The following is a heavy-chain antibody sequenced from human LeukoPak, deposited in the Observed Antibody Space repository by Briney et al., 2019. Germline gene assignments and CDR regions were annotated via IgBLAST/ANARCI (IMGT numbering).Heavy chain of an antibody. J-gene: IGHJ3*02. CDR2: INPNSGGT. V-gene: IGHV1-2*02. D-gene: IGHD2-2*02. Sequence: GASVKVSCKASGYTFTGYYMHWVRQAPGQGLEWMGWINPNSGGTNYAQKFQGRVTMTRDTSISTGYMELSSLRSDDTAVYYCARDHGYCSSTSCYNAFDIWGQGTMVTVSS. CDR3: ARDHGYCSSTSCYNAFDI. CDR1: GYTFTGYY.